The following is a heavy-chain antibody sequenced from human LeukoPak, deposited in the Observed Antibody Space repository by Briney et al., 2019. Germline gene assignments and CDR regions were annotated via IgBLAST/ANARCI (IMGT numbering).Heavy chain of an antibody. V-gene: IGHV3-30-3*01. D-gene: IGHD1-26*01. CDR1: GFTFSSYA. Sequence: GGSLRLSCAASGFTFSSYAMHWVRQAPGKGLEWVAVISYDGSNKYYADSVKGRFTISRDNSKNTLYLQMNSLRAEDTAVYYCARDHGSSGFDHWGQGTLVTVSS. CDR2: ISYDGSNK. CDR3: ARDHGSSGFDH. J-gene: IGHJ4*02.